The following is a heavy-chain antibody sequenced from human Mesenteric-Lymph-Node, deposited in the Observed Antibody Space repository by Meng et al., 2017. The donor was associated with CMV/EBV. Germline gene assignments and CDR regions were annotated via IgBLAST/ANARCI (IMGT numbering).Heavy chain of an antibody. CDR2: IYHSGST. J-gene: IGHJ4*02. CDR1: DDYISSDYY. V-gene: IGHV4-38-2*02. CDR3: ARSDPTFDY. Sequence: GSLRLSCTVSDDYISSDYYWGWIRQSPGRGLEWIGSIYHSGSTYFNPSLKSRVTISVDTSKNQFSLKLSSVTAADTAVYYCARSDPTFDYWGQGTLVTVSS.